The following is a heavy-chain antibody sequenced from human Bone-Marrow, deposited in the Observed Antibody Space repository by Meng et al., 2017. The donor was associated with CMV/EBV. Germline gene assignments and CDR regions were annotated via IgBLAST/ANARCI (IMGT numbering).Heavy chain of an antibody. J-gene: IGHJ5*02. Sequence: GGSLRLSCAASGFTFSSYGMHWVRQAPGKGLEWVAFIRYDGSNKYYADSVKGRFTISRDNSKNTLYLQMNSLRAEDTAVYYCATSTRFLEWFHHWGQGTLVTVSS. CDR1: GFTFSSYG. CDR3: ATSTRFLEWFHH. D-gene: IGHD3-3*01. CDR2: IRYDGSNK. V-gene: IGHV3-30*02.